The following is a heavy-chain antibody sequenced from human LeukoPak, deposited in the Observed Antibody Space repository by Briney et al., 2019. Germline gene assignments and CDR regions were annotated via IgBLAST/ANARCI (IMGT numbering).Heavy chain of an antibody. CDR1: GGSISSYY. CDR3: ARRSDYYGSGSYPFDY. CDR2: IYYSGST. V-gene: IGHV4-59*08. Sequence: SETLSLTCTVSGGSISSYYWSWIRQPPGKGLEWIGYIYYSGSTNYNPSLRSRVTISVDTSKNQFSLKLSSVTAADTAVYYCARRSDYYGSGSYPFDYWGQGTLVTVSS. J-gene: IGHJ4*02. D-gene: IGHD3-10*01.